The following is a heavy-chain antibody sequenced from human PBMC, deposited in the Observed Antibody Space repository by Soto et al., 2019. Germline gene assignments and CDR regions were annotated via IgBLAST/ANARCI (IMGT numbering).Heavy chain of an antibody. CDR2: IYTSGST. Sequence: KPSETLSLTCTVSGGSISSYYWSWIRQPAGKGLEWIGRIYTSGSTNYNPSLKSRVTMSVDTSENQFSLKLSSVTAADTAVYYCARDSSSWKGNFRPFDYWGQGTLVTVSS. D-gene: IGHD6-13*01. CDR3: ARDSSSWKGNFRPFDY. CDR1: GGSISSYY. J-gene: IGHJ4*02. V-gene: IGHV4-4*07.